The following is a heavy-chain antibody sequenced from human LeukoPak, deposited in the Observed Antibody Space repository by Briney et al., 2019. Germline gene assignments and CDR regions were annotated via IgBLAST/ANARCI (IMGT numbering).Heavy chain of an antibody. CDR1: GYTFTGYY. D-gene: IGHD3-10*01. CDR3: ARVSPLMVRGVKNWFDP. Sequence: ASVKVSCKASGYTFTGYYMHWVRQAPGQGLEWMGWINPNSGGTNYAQKFQGRVTMTRDTSISTAYMELSSLRSEDTAVYYCARVSPLMVRGVKNWFDPWGQGTLVTVSS. J-gene: IGHJ5*02. V-gene: IGHV1-2*02. CDR2: INPNSGGT.